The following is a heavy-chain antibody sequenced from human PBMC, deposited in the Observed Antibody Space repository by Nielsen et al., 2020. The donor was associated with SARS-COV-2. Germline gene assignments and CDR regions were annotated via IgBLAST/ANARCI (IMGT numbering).Heavy chain of an antibody. CDR3: ARSALSYGDFVNY. J-gene: IGHJ4*02. Sequence: ASVKVSCKASGYTFTGYYMHWVRQAPGQGLEWMGRINPNSGGTNYAQKFQGRVTMTRDTSITTAYMELTRLGSDDTAVYYCARSALSYGDFVNYWGQGTLVTVSS. CDR1: GYTFTGYY. CDR2: INPNSGGT. V-gene: IGHV1-2*06. D-gene: IGHD4-17*01.